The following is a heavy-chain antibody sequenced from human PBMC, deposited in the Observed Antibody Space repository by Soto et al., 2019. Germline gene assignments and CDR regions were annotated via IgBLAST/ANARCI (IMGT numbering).Heavy chain of an antibody. CDR3: ARGRGRYSSGWSWFDP. J-gene: IGHJ5*02. CDR2: IFQSGST. CDR1: GGTIRSPDW. Sequence: SETLSLTCVVSGGTIRSPDWWTWVRQPPGKGLEWIGEIFQSGSTNYTPSLESRVTISVDKSKNQFSLTLTSVTAADTAVYFCARGRGRYSSGWSWFDPWGQGILVTVSS. V-gene: IGHV4-4*02. D-gene: IGHD6-19*01.